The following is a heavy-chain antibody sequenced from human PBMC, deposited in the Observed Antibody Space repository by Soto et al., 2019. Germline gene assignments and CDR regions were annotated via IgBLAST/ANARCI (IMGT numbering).Heavy chain of an antibody. CDR3: AKSQVPYTLAYSREAY. J-gene: IGHJ4*02. Sequence: GGSLRLSCAASGFTFSSYAMSWVRQAPGKGLEWVSAISGSGGSTYYADSVKGRFTISRDNSKNTLYLQMNSLRAEDTAVYYCAKSQVPYTLAYSREAYWGQGTLVTVSS. CDR2: ISGSGGST. V-gene: IGHV3-23*01. D-gene: IGHD3-16*01. CDR1: GFTFSSYA.